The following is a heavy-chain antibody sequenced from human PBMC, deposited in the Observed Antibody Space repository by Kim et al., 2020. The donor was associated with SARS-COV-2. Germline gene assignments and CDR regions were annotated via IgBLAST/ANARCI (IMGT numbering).Heavy chain of an antibody. CDR2: IGTAGDT. V-gene: IGHV3-13*01. D-gene: IGHD4-17*01. CDR1: GFTFSSYD. Sequence: GGSLRLSCAASGFTFSSYDMHWVRQATGKGLEWVSAIGTAGDTYYPGSVKGRFTISRENAKNSLYLQMNSLRAGDTAVYYCARVGDYVSGMDVWGQGTTVTVSS. CDR3: ARVGDYVSGMDV. J-gene: IGHJ6*02.